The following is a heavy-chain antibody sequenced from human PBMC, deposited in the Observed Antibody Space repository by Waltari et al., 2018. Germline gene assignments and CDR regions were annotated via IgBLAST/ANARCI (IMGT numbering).Heavy chain of an antibody. CDR3: VKDRPDWPIDY. CDR1: GFTFSSFS. D-gene: IGHD3-9*01. V-gene: IGHV3-23*01. Sequence: EVQLLESGGGLVQPGGSLRLSCTASGFTFSSFSMSWVRQAPGKGLEVVASIGSSGANTDYANSVKGLFTVSRDNSKNTVYLQINSLRAEDTATYYCVKDRPDWPIDYWGQGTLVTVSS. J-gene: IGHJ4*02. CDR2: IGSSGANT.